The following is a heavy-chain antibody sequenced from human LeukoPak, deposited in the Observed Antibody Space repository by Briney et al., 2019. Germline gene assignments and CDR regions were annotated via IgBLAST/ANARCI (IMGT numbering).Heavy chain of an antibody. Sequence: GGSLRLSCSASGFTFSSYAMHWVRQAPGKGLEYVSAISSNGGSTYYADSVKGRFTISRDNSKNTLYLQMSSLRSEDTAVYYCARDGINVLRYFDWVDWGQGTLVTVSS. D-gene: IGHD3-9*01. CDR2: ISSNGGST. J-gene: IGHJ4*02. V-gene: IGHV3-64*04. CDR3: ARDGINVLRYFDWVD. CDR1: GFTFSSYA.